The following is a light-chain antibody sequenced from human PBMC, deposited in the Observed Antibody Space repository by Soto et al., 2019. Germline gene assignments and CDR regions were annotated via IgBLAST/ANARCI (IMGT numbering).Light chain of an antibody. Sequence: EIVLTQSPATLSLSPGERATLSCRASQSVSSYLAWYQQKPGQAPRLLIYDASNRATGIPARFSGSGSGTDFTLTISSLESEDFVIYYCQQRSNWPTFGQGTRLEIK. V-gene: IGKV3-11*01. CDR2: DAS. J-gene: IGKJ5*01. CDR3: QQRSNWPT. CDR1: QSVSSY.